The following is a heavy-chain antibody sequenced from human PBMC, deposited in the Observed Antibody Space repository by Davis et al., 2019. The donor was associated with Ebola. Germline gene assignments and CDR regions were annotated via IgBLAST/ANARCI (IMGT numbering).Heavy chain of an antibody. CDR3: ARHPNWNDGLDY. J-gene: IGHJ4*02. V-gene: IGHV4-39*01. CDR1: GGSISSSSYY. Sequence: SDTLSLTCTVSGGSISSSSYYWGWIRQPPGKGLEWIGSIYYSGSTYYNPSLKSRVIISADTSKNQLSLKLSSVTAADTAAYYCARHPNWNDGLDYWGQGTLVTVSS. D-gene: IGHD1-1*01. CDR2: IYYSGST.